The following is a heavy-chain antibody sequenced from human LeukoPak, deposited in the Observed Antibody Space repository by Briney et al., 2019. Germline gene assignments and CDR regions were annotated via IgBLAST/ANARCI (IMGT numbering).Heavy chain of an antibody. D-gene: IGHD3-9*01. CDR2: ISWNSGSI. CDR1: GFTFSNYN. Sequence: PGGSLRLSCVVSGFTFSNYNMNWVRQAPGKGLEWVSGISWNSGSIGYADSVKGRFTISRDNAKNSLYLQMNSLRAEDTALYHCAKDSDDILTEGAFDIWGQGTMVTVSS. V-gene: IGHV3-9*01. CDR3: AKDSDDILTEGAFDI. J-gene: IGHJ3*02.